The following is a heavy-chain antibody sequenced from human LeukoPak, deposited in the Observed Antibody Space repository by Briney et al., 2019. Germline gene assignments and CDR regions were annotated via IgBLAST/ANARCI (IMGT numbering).Heavy chain of an antibody. Sequence: PSESLSLAFTVSASSIRNYYWSSSPQPPRKGLERSWFVYYSGNPHTNLSLKIRVTISVDTSKNQFCLMLKSVTTADTAVYYCARGLFPGRDNWFDPWGQGTLVTVSS. CDR2: VYYSGNP. CDR3: ARGLFPGRDNWFDP. V-gene: IGHV4-59*01. J-gene: IGHJ5*02. CDR1: ASSIRNYY.